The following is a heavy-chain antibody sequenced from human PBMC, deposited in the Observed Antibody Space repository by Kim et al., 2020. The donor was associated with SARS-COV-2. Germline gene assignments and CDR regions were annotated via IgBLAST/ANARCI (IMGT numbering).Heavy chain of an antibody. CDR3: AKDSAFNWNDRFDY. J-gene: IGHJ4*02. D-gene: IGHD1-20*01. V-gene: IGHV3-23*01. Sequence: DAMEGRFTISKDNSKNTLYLQMNSLRAEDTAVYYCAKDSAFNWNDRFDYWGQGTLVTVSS.